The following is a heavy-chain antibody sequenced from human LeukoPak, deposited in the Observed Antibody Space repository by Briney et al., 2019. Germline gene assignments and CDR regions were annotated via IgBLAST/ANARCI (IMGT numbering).Heavy chain of an antibody. CDR2: INHSGST. CDR1: GGSFSGYY. CDR3: AAQLGYCSSSCRGVYFDY. Sequence: SETLSLTCAVYGGSFSGYYWSWIRQPPGKGLEWIGEINHSGSTNYNPSLKSRVTISVDTSKNQFSLKLSSVTAADTAVYYCAAQLGYCSSSCRGVYFDYWGQGTLVTVSS. J-gene: IGHJ4*02. D-gene: IGHD2-2*01. V-gene: IGHV4-34*01.